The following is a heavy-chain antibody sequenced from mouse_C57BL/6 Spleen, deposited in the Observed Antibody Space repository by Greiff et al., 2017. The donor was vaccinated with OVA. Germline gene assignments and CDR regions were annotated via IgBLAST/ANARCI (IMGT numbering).Heavy chain of an antibody. CDR3: ARRVGLYGDDGDWYFDV. Sequence: QVQLQQPGAELVRPGSSVKLSCKASGYTFTSYWMHWVKQRPIQGLEWIGNIDPSDSETHYTQKFKDKATLTVDKSSSTAYMQISSLTSEDSAVYYCARRVGLYGDDGDWYFDVWGTGTTVTVSS. D-gene: IGHD2-2*01. J-gene: IGHJ1*03. CDR1: GYTFTSYW. CDR2: IDPSDSET. V-gene: IGHV1-52*01.